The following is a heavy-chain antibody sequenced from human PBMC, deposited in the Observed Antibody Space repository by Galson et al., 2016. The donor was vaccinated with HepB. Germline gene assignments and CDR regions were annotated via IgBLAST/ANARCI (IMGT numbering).Heavy chain of an antibody. CDR3: AKDGGPGFISSDPFDF. CDR2: ISWNSDKI. CDR1: GIIFDDYA. Sequence: SLRLSCAASGIIFDDYALHWVRQAPGKGLEWVSGISWNSDKIGYAASVKGRFTISRDNARKSVYLQMNSLISEDTALYFCAKDGGPGFISSDPFDFWGRGTMVTVSS. J-gene: IGHJ3*01. D-gene: IGHD4-23*01. V-gene: IGHV3-9*01.